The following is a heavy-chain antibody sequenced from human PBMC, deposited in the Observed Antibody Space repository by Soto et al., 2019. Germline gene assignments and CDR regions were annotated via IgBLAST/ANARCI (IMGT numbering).Heavy chain of an antibody. J-gene: IGHJ3*02. Sequence: ASVKVSCKASGYTFTGYYMHWVRQAPGQGLEWMGWINPNSGGTNYAQKFQGWVTMTRDTSISTAYMELSRLRSDDTAVYYCARDAHDYGDYVDDAFDIWGQGTMVT. D-gene: IGHD4-17*01. CDR3: ARDAHDYGDYVDDAFDI. CDR1: GYTFTGYY. V-gene: IGHV1-2*04. CDR2: INPNSGGT.